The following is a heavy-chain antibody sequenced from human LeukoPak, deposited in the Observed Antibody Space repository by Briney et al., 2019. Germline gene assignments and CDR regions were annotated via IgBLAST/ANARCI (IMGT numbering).Heavy chain of an antibody. CDR2: IKQDGSEK. V-gene: IGHV3-7*03. CDR1: GFTFSSYW. J-gene: IGHJ4*02. Sequence: PGGSLRLSCAASGFTFSSYWMSWVRQAPGKGLEWVANIKQDGSEKYYVDSVKGRFTISRDNAKNSLYLQMNSLRAEDTAVYYCARANQVVPAAMSYFDYWGQGTLVTVSS. D-gene: IGHD2-2*01. CDR3: ARANQVVPAAMSYFDY.